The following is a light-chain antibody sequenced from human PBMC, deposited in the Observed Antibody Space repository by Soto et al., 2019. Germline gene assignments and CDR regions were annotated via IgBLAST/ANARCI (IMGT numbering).Light chain of an antibody. J-gene: IGLJ2*01. CDR2: QDK. CDR1: KLGDKY. V-gene: IGLV3-1*01. CDR3: QAWDSSIVV. Sequence: SYELTQPSSVSVSPGQTASITCSGDKLGDKYACWYQQKPGQSPVLVIYQDKKRPSGIPERFSGSNSGNTATLTISGTQAMDEADYYCQAWDSSIVVFGGGTKLTVL.